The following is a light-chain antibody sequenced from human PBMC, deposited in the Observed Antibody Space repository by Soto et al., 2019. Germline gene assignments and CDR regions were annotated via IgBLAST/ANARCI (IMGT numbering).Light chain of an antibody. Sequence: DIQMTQSPPSLSASVGDRVTITCQASQDISNYLNWYQQEPGKAPKLLIYDASNLETGVPSRFSGSGSGTHFTFTISSLQPEDIATYYCQHYDNLPLTFGGGTKV. CDR1: QDISNY. J-gene: IGKJ4*01. V-gene: IGKV1-33*01. CDR2: DAS. CDR3: QHYDNLPLT.